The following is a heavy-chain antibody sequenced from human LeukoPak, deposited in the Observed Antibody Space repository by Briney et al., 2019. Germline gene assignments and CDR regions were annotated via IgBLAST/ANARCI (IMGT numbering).Heavy chain of an antibody. CDR1: GYSISGGYY. D-gene: IGHD4-11*01. CDR3: ARGRAYTSWHYYYYMDV. V-gene: IGHV4-38-2*02. J-gene: IGHJ6*03. Sequence: SETLSLTCTVSGYSISGGYYWGWIRQPPVKGLEWIGNIFHSGTTYYNPSLKSRVTISVDTSKNQFSLRVTSVTAADTAVYYCARGRAYTSWHYYYYMDVWGKGTTVTVSS. CDR2: IFHSGTT.